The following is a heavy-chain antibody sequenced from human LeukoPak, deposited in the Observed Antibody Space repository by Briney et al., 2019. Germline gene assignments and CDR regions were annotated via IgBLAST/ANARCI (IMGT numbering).Heavy chain of an antibody. V-gene: IGHV3-30*03. CDR2: ISYDGSNK. J-gene: IGHJ4*02. Sequence: GRSLRLSCAASGFTFSSYGMHWVRQAPGKGLEWVAVISYDGSNKYYADSVKGRFTISRDNSKNTLYLQMNSLRAEDTAVYYCAREVLSGYYLFDYWGQGTLVTVSS. CDR3: AREVLSGYYLFDY. D-gene: IGHD3-22*01. CDR1: GFTFSSYG.